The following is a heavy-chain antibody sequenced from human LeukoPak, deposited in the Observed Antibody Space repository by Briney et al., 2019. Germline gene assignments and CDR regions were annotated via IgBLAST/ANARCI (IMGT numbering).Heavy chain of an antibody. CDR1: GFTFSNYW. Sequence: PGGSLRLSCVASGFTFSNYWMSWVRQAPGKGLEWVANIKQDGSEKFYVDSVKGRFTISRDNAKNSLYVQMSSLRAEDTAVYYCARLRGLYSDTNRYQTALDCWGQGTLVTVSS. CDR2: IKQDGSEK. D-gene: IGHD1-26*01. V-gene: IGHV3-7*01. J-gene: IGHJ4*02. CDR3: ARLRGLYSDTNRYQTALDC.